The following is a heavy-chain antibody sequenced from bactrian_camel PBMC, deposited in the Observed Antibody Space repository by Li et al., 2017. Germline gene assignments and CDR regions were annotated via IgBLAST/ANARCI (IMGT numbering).Heavy chain of an antibody. CDR1: PGTAFKAW. V-gene: IGHV3S1*01. D-gene: IGHD2*01. CDR3: AKSYTYYSSGSYAGDTYLEV. J-gene: IGHJ2*01. Sequence: HVQLVESGGGSAQVGGSLRLSCTTFPGTAFKAWFRQIPGKEREGVAAIFTGSGRDYYAASVTGRFTISRDNAQNTLYLRLNSLKTDDTAMYYCAKSYTYYSSGSYAGDTYLEVWGQGTQVTVS. CDR2: IFTGSGRD.